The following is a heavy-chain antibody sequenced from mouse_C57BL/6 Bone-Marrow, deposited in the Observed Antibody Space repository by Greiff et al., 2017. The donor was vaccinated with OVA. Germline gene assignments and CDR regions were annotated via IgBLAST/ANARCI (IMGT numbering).Heavy chain of an antibody. CDR2: IDPEDGET. CDR3: APDGYMRGNYAMDY. V-gene: IGHV14-2*01. CDR1: GFNIKDYY. Sequence: EVQLQQSGAELVKPGASVKLSCTASGFNIKDYYMHWVKQRTEQGLEWIGRIDPEDGETKYAPKFQGKATITADTSSNTAYLQLSSLTSEDTAVYYCAPDGYMRGNYAMDYWGQGTSVTVSS. J-gene: IGHJ4*01. D-gene: IGHD2-3*01.